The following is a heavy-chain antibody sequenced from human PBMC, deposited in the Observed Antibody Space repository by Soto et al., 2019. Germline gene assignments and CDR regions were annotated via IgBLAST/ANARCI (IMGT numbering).Heavy chain of an antibody. Sequence: VALVKVSCKASGYTFTSYDINWVRQATRQGLEWMGWMNPNSGNTGYAQKFQGRVTMTRNTSISTAYMELSSLRSEDTTVYYCAVGELRLGELSHYWGQGTLVTVSS. D-gene: IGHD3-16*02. CDR2: MNPNSGNT. V-gene: IGHV1-8*01. J-gene: IGHJ4*02. CDR3: AVGELRLGELSHY. CDR1: GYTFTSYD.